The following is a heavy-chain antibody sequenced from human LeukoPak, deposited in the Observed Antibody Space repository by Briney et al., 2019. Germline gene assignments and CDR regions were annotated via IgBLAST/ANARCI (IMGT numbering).Heavy chain of an antibody. Sequence: TPSETLSLTCAVHGGSFSGYYWTWIRQSPGKGLEWIGEINHSGSTNYNPSLKSRVTISVDTSNNQFSLKLSSVTAADTAVYYCARGPTIDCDILTGYYYFDCWGQGTLVTVSS. D-gene: IGHD3-9*01. CDR3: ARGPTIDCDILTGYYYFDC. V-gene: IGHV4-34*01. CDR2: INHSGST. J-gene: IGHJ4*02. CDR1: GGSFSGYY.